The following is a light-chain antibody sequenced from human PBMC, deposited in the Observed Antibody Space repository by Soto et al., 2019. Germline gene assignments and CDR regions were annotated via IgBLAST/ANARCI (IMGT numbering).Light chain of an antibody. V-gene: IGLV8-61*01. J-gene: IGLJ3*02. CDR1: SGSVSTTYY. CDR3: VLYMGSGIWV. Sequence: QTVVTQEPSFSLSPGGTVTLTCGLSSGSVSTTYYPSWYQQTPGQPPRTLVYSTNSRSSGVPDRFSGSILGNKAALTITGAQAGDESDYYCVLYMGSGIWVFGGGTKLTVL. CDR2: STN.